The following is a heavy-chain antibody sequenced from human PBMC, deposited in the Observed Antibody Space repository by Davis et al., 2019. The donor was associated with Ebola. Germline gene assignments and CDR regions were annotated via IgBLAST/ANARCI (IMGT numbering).Heavy chain of an antibody. V-gene: IGHV3-21*01. D-gene: IGHD3-22*01. CDR2: ISSSSYI. CDR3: SRGYYYDSSGYSYFDY. Sequence: GESLKISCAASGFIFGFYAIHWVRQAPGKGLEWVSSISSSSYIYYADSVKGRFTISRDNAKNSLYLQMNSLRAEDTAVYYFSRGYYYDSSGYSYFDYWGQGTLVTVSS. J-gene: IGHJ4*02. CDR1: GFIFGFYA.